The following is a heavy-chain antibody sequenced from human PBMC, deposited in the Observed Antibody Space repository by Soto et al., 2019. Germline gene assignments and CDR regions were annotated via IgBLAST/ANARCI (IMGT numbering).Heavy chain of an antibody. J-gene: IGHJ4*02. CDR2: ISSSGNS. V-gene: IGHV4-31*03. D-gene: IGHD3-9*01. CDR3: ASALTGDYVGFDY. CDR1: GASISRGDYY. Sequence: QVQLQESGPGLVKPSQTLSLTCRVSGASISRGDYYWSWIRQHPGKGLEWIAYISSSGNSYYNPSRCSGVAISLDTSKNQSSLSLSSVTAADTGVYYCASALTGDYVGFDYWGQGTPATVSS.